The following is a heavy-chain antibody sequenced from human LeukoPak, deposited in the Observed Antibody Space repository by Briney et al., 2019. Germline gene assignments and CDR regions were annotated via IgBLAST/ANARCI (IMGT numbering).Heavy chain of an antibody. CDR1: GYTFTSYD. J-gene: IGHJ5*02. CDR2: MNPNSGNT. Sequence: ASVKVSCKASGYTFTSYDINWVRQATGQGLEWMGWMNPNSGNTGYAQKFQGRVTMTRNTSISTAYMELSSLRSEDTAVYYCARGGYCSSTSCYGDWFDPWGQGTLVTVSS. D-gene: IGHD2-2*01. V-gene: IGHV1-8*01. CDR3: ARGGYCSSTSCYGDWFDP.